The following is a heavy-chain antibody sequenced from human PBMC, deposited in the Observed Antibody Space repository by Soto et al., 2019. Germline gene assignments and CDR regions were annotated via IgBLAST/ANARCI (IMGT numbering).Heavy chain of an antibody. V-gene: IGHV3-48*01. Sequence: GGSLRLSCAASGFTFSSYSMNWVRQAPGKGLEWVSYISSSSSTIYYADSVKGRFTISRDNAKNSLYLQMNSLRAEDTAVYYCAKDRGIAAAVPDYWGQGTLVTVSS. CDR1: GFTFSSYS. CDR3: AKDRGIAAAVPDY. J-gene: IGHJ4*02. D-gene: IGHD6-13*01. CDR2: ISSSSSTI.